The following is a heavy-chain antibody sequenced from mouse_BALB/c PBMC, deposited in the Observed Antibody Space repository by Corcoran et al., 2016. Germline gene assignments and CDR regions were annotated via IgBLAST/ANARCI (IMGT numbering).Heavy chain of an antibody. CDR3: ARGAYDRYYYAMVY. V-gene: IGHV1-66*01. D-gene: IGHD2-14*01. J-gene: IGHJ4*01. CDR2: IFPGSGNT. CDR1: GYSFTSYY. Sequence: QVQLQQSGPELVKPGASVKISCKASGYSFTSYYIHWVKQRPGQGLEWIGWIFPGSGNTKYNEKFKGKATLTADTSSSTAYMQLSSLTSEDSAVYFCARGAYDRYYYAMVYWGQGTSVTVSS.